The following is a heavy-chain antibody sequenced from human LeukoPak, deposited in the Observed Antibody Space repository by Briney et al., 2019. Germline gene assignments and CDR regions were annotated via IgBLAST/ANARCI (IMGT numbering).Heavy chain of an antibody. CDR2: FDPEDGET. CDR3: ARGRFYTSGSYYNRLDY. D-gene: IGHD3-10*01. Sequence: ASVKVSCKVSGYTLTELSMHWVRQAPGKGLEWMGGFDPEDGETIYAQKFQGRVTMTWDTSISTAYMELSRLRSDDTAIYYCARGRFYTSGSYYNRLDYWGQGTLVTVSS. CDR1: GYTLTELS. V-gene: IGHV1-24*01. J-gene: IGHJ4*02.